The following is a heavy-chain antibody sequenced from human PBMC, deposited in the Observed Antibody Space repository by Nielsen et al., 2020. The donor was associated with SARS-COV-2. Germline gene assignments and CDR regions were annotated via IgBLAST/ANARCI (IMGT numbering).Heavy chain of an antibody. CDR1: GGSISRGDYY. CDR3: ASRLVVAGWSAFDI. V-gene: IGHV4-30-4*01. J-gene: IGHJ3*02. D-gene: IGHD6-19*01. Sequence: SETLSLTCTVSGGSISRGDYYWSWIRQPPGKGLEWIGYIYYSGSTYYNPSLKSRVTISVDTSKNQFSLKLSSVTAADTAVYYCASRLVVAGWSAFDIWGQGTMVTVSS. CDR2: IYYSGST.